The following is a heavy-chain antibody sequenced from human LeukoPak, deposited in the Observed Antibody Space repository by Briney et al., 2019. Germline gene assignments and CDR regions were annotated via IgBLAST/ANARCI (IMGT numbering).Heavy chain of an antibody. Sequence: ASVKVSCKASGYTFTGYYMHWVRQAPGQGLEWMGWINPNSGGTNYAQKFQGRVTMTRDTSISTAYMELSGLRSDDTAVYYCARAGGYYYDSSGYSYYYYYYYMDVWGKGTTVTVSS. D-gene: IGHD3-22*01. J-gene: IGHJ6*03. V-gene: IGHV1-2*02. CDR1: GYTFTGYY. CDR2: INPNSGGT. CDR3: ARAGGYYYDSSGYSYYYYYYYMDV.